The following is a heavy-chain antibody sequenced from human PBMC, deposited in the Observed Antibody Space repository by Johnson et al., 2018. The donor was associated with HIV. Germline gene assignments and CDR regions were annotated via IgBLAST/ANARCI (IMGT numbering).Heavy chain of an antibody. J-gene: IGHJ3*02. Sequence: VQLVESGGGVVQPGGSLRLSCAASGFTFSSYGMHWVRQAPGKGLEWVSGISWNSGSIGYADSVKGRFTISRDNAKNSLYLQMNSLRAEDTALYYCAKDTVGATGGDAFDIWGQGTMVTVSS. CDR2: ISWNSGSI. CDR1: GFTFSSYG. D-gene: IGHD1-26*01. V-gene: IGHV3-9*01. CDR3: AKDTVGATGGDAFDI.